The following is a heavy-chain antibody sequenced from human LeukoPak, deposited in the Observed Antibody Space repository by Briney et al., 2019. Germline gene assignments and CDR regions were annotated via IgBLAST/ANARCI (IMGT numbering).Heavy chain of an antibody. V-gene: IGHV4-39*01. J-gene: IGHJ4*02. CDR1: GGSISSSSYY. D-gene: IGHD3-22*01. Sequence: SETLSLTCTVSGGSISSSSYYWGWIRQPPGKGLEWIGSIYYSGSTYYNPSLKSRVTISVDTSKNQFSLKLSSVTAADTAVYYCARLDMIVVVTFDYWGQGALVTVSS. CDR3: ARLDMIVVVTFDY. CDR2: IYYSGST.